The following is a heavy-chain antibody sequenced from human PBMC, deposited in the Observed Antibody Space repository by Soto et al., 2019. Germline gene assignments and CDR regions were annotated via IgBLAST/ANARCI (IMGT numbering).Heavy chain of an antibody. Sequence: GGSLRLSCAASGFTFSSYDLSWVRQAPGKGLEWVSTISGGGGSAYDADSVKGRFTISRDNSKNTLYLQMNSLRAEDTAVYYCAKARITGITHDFYYGMDVWGQGTTVTAP. J-gene: IGHJ6*02. V-gene: IGHV3-23*01. CDR3: AKARITGITHDFYYGMDV. CDR1: GFTFSSYD. D-gene: IGHD1-20*01. CDR2: ISGGGGSA.